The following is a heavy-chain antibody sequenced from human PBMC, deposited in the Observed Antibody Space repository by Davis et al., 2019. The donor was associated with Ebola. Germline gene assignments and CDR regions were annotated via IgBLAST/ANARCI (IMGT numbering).Heavy chain of an antibody. V-gene: IGHV3-23*01. CDR2: ISGSGGST. CDR1: GFTFSTYW. J-gene: IGHJ4*02. D-gene: IGHD4-17*01. Sequence: GESLKISCVASGFTFSTYWMHWVRQAPGKGLEWVSAISGSGGSTYYADSVKGRFTISRDNSKNTLYLQMNSLRAEDTAVYYCANYGDSFDYWGQGTLVTVSS. CDR3: ANYGDSFDY.